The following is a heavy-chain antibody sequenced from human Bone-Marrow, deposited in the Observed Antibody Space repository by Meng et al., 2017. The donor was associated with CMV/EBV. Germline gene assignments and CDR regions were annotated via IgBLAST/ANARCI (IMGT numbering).Heavy chain of an antibody. CDR1: GFTFSSYA. Sequence: GGSLRLSCAASGFTFSSYAMHWVRQAPGKGLEWVAVISYVGSNKYYADSVKGRFTISRDNSKNTLYLQMNSLRAEDTAVYYCARVGYLYQPRDYYYGMDVWGQGTTVTVSS. D-gene: IGHD2-2*01. V-gene: IGHV3-30*04. CDR3: ARVGYLYQPRDYYYGMDV. CDR2: ISYVGSNK. J-gene: IGHJ6*02.